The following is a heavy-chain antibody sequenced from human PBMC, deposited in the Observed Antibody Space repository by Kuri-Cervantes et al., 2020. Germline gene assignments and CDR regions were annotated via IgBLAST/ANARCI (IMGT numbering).Heavy chain of an antibody. D-gene: IGHD4-17*01. V-gene: IGHV1-69*13. CDR2: IIPIFGTA. CDR3: ARDQGTVTEQNQDYGDWYYYYYGMDV. CDR1: GDTFSSYA. Sequence: SVKVSCKASGDTFSSYAIRWVRQAPGQGLEWMGGIIPIFGTANYAQKFQGRVTITADESTSTAYMELSSLRSEDTAVYYCARDQGTVTEQNQDYGDWYYYYYGMDVWGQGTTVTVSS. J-gene: IGHJ6*02.